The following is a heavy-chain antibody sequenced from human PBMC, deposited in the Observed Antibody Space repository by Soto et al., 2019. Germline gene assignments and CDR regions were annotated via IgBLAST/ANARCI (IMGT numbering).Heavy chain of an antibody. CDR1: GGSISSYY. D-gene: IGHD1-7*01. J-gene: IGHJ4*02. CDR2: IYYSGST. V-gene: IGHV4-59*01. Sequence: PSETLSLTCTVSGGSISSYYWSWIRQPPGKGLEWIGYIYYSGSTNYNPSLKSRVTISVDTSKNQFSLKLSSVTAADTAVYYCASHRRITGTTGDDYWGQGTLVTVSS. CDR3: ASHRRITGTTGDDY.